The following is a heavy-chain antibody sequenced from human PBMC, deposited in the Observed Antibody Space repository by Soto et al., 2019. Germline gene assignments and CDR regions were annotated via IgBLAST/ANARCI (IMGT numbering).Heavy chain of an antibody. CDR3: ARMNVDSYQFYYAMDV. CDR2: IFSDNER. D-gene: IGHD4-17*01. J-gene: IGHJ6*02. Sequence: VSGPTLVNPTETLTLTCTVSGFPLTTGKMGVSWIRQPPGKALEWLAHIFSDNERSYSTSLQGRLTISKDTSGSQVVLSMTNVDPVDTATYYCARMNVDSYQFYYAMDVWGQGTTVTVSS. V-gene: IGHV2-26*01. CDR1: GFPLTTGKMG.